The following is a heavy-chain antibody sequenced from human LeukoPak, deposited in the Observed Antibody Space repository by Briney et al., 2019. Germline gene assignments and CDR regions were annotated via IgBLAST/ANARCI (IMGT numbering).Heavy chain of an antibody. CDR1: GGSISSYH. V-gene: IGHV4-4*07. D-gene: IGHD6-13*01. J-gene: IGHJ4*02. CDR2: IYSTGST. CDR3: ARQIASAGTAGFDF. Sequence: SETLSLTCTVSGGSISSYHWSWIRQPAGKGLEWIGRIYSTGSTNYNPSLKSRVTMSVDTSKNQFSLRLRSVTAADTAVYYCARQIASAGTAGFDFWGQGALVTVCS.